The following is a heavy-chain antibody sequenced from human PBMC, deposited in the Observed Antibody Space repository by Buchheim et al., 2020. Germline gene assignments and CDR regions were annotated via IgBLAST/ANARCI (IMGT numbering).Heavy chain of an antibody. J-gene: IGHJ4*02. CDR1: GESFSGYY. Sequence: QLQLQESGSGLVKPSQTLSLTCAVYGESFSGYYWSWIRQPPGKGLEWIGEINHSGGTNYNPSLKSRVTISVDTSKNQFSLKLSSVTAADTAVYYCARRATARPLDYWGQGT. V-gene: IGHV4-34*09. CDR2: INHSGGT. D-gene: IGHD2-21*02. CDR3: ARRATARPLDY.